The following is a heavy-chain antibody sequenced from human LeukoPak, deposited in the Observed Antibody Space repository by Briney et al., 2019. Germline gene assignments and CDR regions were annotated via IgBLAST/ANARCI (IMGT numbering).Heavy chain of an antibody. Sequence: ASVKVSCTASGYTFTSYGLTWVRQAPGQGLEWMGWISTYNTNTYYAQGLQGRVSMTTDTSTSTVYMELRSLRSDDTAVYYCARPHSYGSTYFDCWGQGTLVTVSS. CDR1: GYTFTSYG. J-gene: IGHJ4*02. CDR2: ISTYNTNT. CDR3: ARPHSYGSTYFDC. V-gene: IGHV1-18*01. D-gene: IGHD4-17*01.